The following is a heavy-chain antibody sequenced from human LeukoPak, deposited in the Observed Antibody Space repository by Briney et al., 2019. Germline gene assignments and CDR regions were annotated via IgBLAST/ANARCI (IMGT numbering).Heavy chain of an antibody. CDR1: GFTFSSYD. Sequence: GGSLRLSCAASGFTFSSYDMHWVRQATGKGLEWVSATGTAGDTYYPGSVKGRFTISRENAKNSLYLQMNSLRAGDTAVYYCARGKVDGGMDVWGQGTTVTVSS. CDR3: ARGKVDGGMDV. V-gene: IGHV3-13*01. J-gene: IGHJ6*02. D-gene: IGHD2-15*01. CDR2: TGTAGDT.